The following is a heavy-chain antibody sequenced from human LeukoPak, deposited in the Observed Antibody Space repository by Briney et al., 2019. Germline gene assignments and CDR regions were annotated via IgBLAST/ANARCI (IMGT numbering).Heavy chain of an antibody. Sequence: PGGSLRLSCAASGFTVSSNYMTWVRQAPGKGLEWVSAISGSGGSTYYADSVKGRFTISRDNSKNTLYLQMNSLRAEDTAVYYCAKDSDSSGYYGVYWGQGTLVTVSS. J-gene: IGHJ4*02. V-gene: IGHV3-23*01. D-gene: IGHD3-22*01. CDR1: GFTVSSNY. CDR2: ISGSGGST. CDR3: AKDSDSSGYYGVY.